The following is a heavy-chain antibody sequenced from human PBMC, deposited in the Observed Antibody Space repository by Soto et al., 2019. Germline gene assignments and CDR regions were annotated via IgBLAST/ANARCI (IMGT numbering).Heavy chain of an antibody. CDR3: AREVATFWSGYKGALDY. CDR2: ISSSSSYI. D-gene: IGHD3-3*01. V-gene: IGHV3-21*01. J-gene: IGHJ4*02. CDR1: GFTFSSYS. Sequence: GGSLRLSCAASGFTFSSYSMNWVRQAPGKGLEWVSSISSSSSYIYYADSVKGRFTISRDNAKNSLYLQMNSLRAEDTAVYYCAREVATFWSGYKGALDYWGQGTLVTVSS.